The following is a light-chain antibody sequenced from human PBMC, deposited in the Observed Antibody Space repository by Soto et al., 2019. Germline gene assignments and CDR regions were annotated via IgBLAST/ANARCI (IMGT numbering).Light chain of an antibody. Sequence: DIVMTQSPLSLPVTPGEPASISCRSSQSLLHRSGDTYLVWYLQKPGQSPQLLIYLVSNRASGVPDRFSDSGSGTDFTLKISRVEAEDVGIYYCMQALQTPWTFGQGTKVEIK. CDR2: LVS. V-gene: IGKV2-28*01. J-gene: IGKJ1*01. CDR1: QSLLHRSGDTY. CDR3: MQALQTPWT.